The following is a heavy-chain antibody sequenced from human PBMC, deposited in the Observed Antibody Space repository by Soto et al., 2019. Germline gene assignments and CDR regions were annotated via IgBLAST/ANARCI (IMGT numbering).Heavy chain of an antibody. CDR1: GFTVSSHV. J-gene: IGHJ4*02. CDR3: VSWVSAHFDY. CDR2: IYQLGTTT. V-gene: IGHV3-23*05. D-gene: IGHD3-16*01. Sequence: PGGSLRLSCAVSGFTVSSHVMSWVRQAPGTGLEWVATIYQLGTTTNYADSVKGRFTISRDSSWNTLNLQMNSLRVADTALYYCVSWVSAHFDYWGQGTPVTVSS.